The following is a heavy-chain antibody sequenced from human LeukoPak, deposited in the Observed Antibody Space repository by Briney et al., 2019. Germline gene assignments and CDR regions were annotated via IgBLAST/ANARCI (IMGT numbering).Heavy chain of an antibody. D-gene: IGHD1-26*01. CDR2: ITSSGTYV. J-gene: IGHJ6*03. Sequence: NTGGSLRLSCAASGFSFSYYNMNWVRQAPGKAMEWVSSITSSGTYVFYADSVKGRFTISRDNAKNSLFLQMDNLGPEDTAVYYCARDPYSGAYGNDYYYYMDVWGKGTTVTISS. CDR3: ARDPYSGAYGNDYYYYMDV. CDR1: GFSFSYYN. V-gene: IGHV3-21*04.